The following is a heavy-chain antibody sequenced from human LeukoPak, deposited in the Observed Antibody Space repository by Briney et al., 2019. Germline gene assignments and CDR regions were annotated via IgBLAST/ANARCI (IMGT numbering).Heavy chain of an antibody. J-gene: IGHJ4*02. CDR2: TYYRSKWYS. D-gene: IGHD6-19*01. CDR3: ARDVATTGWYTFDY. CDR1: GDSVSSINGA. Sequence: SQTLSLTCAISGDSVSSINGAWNWVRQSPSRGLEWLGRTYYRSKWYSDYAVPIQGRMSINPDTSKNQFTLHLFSVTPDDTAVYYCARDVATTGWYTFDYWGQGTRVSVSS. V-gene: IGHV6-1*01.